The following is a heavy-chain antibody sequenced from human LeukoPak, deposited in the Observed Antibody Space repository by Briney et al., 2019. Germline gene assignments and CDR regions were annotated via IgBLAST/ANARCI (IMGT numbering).Heavy chain of an antibody. Sequence: GEPLQISCKGSGYSFTSYWIGWVRQMPGKGLELMGISYPGDSDTRYSPSFQGQVTISVDKSISTAYLPWSCQKASVTAIYCSTRHIYSNGYSDYWGQGTLVTVSS. J-gene: IGHJ4*02. CDR3: TRHIYSNGYSDY. D-gene: IGHD5-18*01. V-gene: IGHV5-51*01. CDR2: SYPGDSDT. CDR1: GYSFTSYW.